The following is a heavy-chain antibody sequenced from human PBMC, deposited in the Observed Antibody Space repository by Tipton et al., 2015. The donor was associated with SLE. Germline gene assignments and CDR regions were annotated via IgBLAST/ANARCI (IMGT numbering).Heavy chain of an antibody. J-gene: IGHJ3*02. Sequence: QLVQSGAEVKEPGESLKISCKGSGYSFTSHWIGWVRQMPGKGLEWMGIIYPGDSDTKISPSFQGQVTISVDKSISTAYLQWSCLKASDTAMYYCARSRDDFWSGYDTFNIWGQGTMVTVSS. CDR1: GYSFTSHW. V-gene: IGHV5-51*03. CDR3: ARSRDDFWSGYDTFNI. D-gene: IGHD3-3*01. CDR2: IYPGDSDT.